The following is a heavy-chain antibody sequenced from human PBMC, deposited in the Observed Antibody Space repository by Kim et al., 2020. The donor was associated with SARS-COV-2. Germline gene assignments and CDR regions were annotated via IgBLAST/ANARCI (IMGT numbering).Heavy chain of an antibody. CDR2: IGTAGDT. V-gene: IGHV3-13*01. CDR1: GFTFSSYD. CDR3: ARAGRLRYFDWLPSSYGMDV. D-gene: IGHD3-9*01. Sequence: GGSLRLSCAASGFTFSSYDMHWVRQATGKGLEWVSAIGTAGDTYYPGSVKGRFTISRENAKNSLYLQMNSLRAGDTAVYYCARAGRLRYFDWLPSSYGMDVWGQGTTVTVSS. J-gene: IGHJ6*02.